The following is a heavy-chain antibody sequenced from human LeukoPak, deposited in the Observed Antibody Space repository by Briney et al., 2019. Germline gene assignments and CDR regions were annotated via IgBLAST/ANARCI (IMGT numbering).Heavy chain of an antibody. CDR2: INPNSGGT. Sequence: ASVKVSCKASGYTFTGYYMHWVRQAAGQGLEWMGWINPNSGGTNYAQKFQGRVTMTRDTSISTAYMELSRLRSDDTAVYYCARQPPYSAMVRGVTSDYWGQGTLVTVSS. V-gene: IGHV1-2*02. CDR3: ARQPPYSAMVRGVTSDY. D-gene: IGHD3-10*01. CDR1: GYTFTGYY. J-gene: IGHJ4*02.